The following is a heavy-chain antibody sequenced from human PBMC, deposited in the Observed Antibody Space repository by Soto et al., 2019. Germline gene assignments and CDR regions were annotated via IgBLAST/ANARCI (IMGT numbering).Heavy chain of an antibody. Sequence: GGSLRLSCAASGFTFSSYAMSWVRQAPGKGLEWVSAISGSGGSTYYADSVKGRFTISRDNSKNTLYLQMNSLRAEDTAVYYCAKDRSRYCSGGSCPAYYYYGMDVWGQGTTVTVSS. V-gene: IGHV3-23*01. CDR1: GFTFSSYA. CDR3: AKDRSRYCSGGSCPAYYYYGMDV. CDR2: ISGSGGST. J-gene: IGHJ6*02. D-gene: IGHD2-15*01.